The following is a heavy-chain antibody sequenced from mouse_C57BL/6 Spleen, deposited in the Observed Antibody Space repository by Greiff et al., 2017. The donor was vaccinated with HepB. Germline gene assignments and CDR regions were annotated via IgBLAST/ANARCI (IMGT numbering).Heavy chain of an antibody. CDR1: GFSLSTSNMG. CDR3: AQMRDYLYYFDY. Sequence: QVQLKQSGPGILQPSQPLSLTCSFSGFSLSTSNMGIGWIRQPSGKGLEWLAHIWWNDDKYYNPSLKSRLTISKDTSNNQVFLTITSVDTADTATYYCAQMRDYLYYFDYWGQGTTLTVSS. CDR2: IWWNDDK. J-gene: IGHJ2*01. V-gene: IGHV8-5*01. D-gene: IGHD1-1*01.